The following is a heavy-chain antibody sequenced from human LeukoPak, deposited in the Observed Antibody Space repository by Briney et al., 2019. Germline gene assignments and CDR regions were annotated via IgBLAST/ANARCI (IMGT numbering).Heavy chain of an antibody. CDR3: ARGSSSPTAPFDY. J-gene: IGHJ4*02. Sequence: SETLSLTCAVYGGSCSGYYWSWIRQPPGKGLGWIGEINHSGGTNYNPSLKSRVTISVDTSKNQFSLKLSSVTAADTAVYYCARGSSSPTAPFDYWGQGTLVTVSS. D-gene: IGHD6-13*01. V-gene: IGHV4-34*01. CDR2: INHSGGT. CDR1: GGSCSGYY.